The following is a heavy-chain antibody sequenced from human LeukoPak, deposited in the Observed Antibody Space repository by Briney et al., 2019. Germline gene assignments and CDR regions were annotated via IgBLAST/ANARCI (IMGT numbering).Heavy chain of an antibody. D-gene: IGHD6-19*01. CDR2: IYSGGST. Sequence: GGSLRLSCAASGFTVSSNYMSWVRQAPGKGLEWVSVIYSGGSTYYADSVRGRFTISRDNSKNTLYLQMNSLRAEDTAVYYCARKAVAAYYFDYWGQGTLVTVSS. J-gene: IGHJ4*02. V-gene: IGHV3-66*01. CDR1: GFTVSSNY. CDR3: ARKAVAAYYFDY.